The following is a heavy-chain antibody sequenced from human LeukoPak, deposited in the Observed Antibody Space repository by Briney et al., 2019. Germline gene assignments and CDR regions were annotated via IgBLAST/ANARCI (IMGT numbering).Heavy chain of an antibody. Sequence: GGTLRLSCAASGFTFDDYAMHWVRQAPGKGLEWVSLISWDGGSTYYADSVKGRFTISRDNSKNSLYLQMSSLRAEDTALYYCAKASHSWYTAVEGYYYMDVWGKGTTVTVSS. V-gene: IGHV3-43D*03. CDR2: ISWDGGST. CDR3: AKASHSWYTAVEGYYYMDV. CDR1: GFTFDDYA. D-gene: IGHD6-13*01. J-gene: IGHJ6*03.